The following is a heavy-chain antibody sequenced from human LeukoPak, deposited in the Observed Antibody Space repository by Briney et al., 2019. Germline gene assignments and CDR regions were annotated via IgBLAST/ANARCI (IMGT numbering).Heavy chain of an antibody. CDR1: RGSISSSSYY. V-gene: IGHV4-39*07. D-gene: IGHD6-19*01. CDR2: IYYSGST. CDR3: ARGAPSSGWWGYYYYYMDV. Sequence: SETLSLTCTVSRGSISSSSYYWGWIRQPPGKGLEWIGSIYYSGSTYYNPSLKSRVTISVDTSKNQFSLKLSSVTAADTAVYYCARGAPSSGWWGYYYYYMDVWGKGTTVTVSS. J-gene: IGHJ6*03.